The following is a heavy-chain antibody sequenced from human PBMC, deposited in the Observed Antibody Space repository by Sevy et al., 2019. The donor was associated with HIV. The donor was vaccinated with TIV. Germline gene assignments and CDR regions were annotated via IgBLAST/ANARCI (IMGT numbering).Heavy chain of an antibody. V-gene: IGHV3-33*07. D-gene: IGHD3-16*02. CDR3: ARDAQRLPLGELSRIPSARGGMDV. Sequence: GGSLRLSCAASGFTFINYGMYWVRQAPGKGLEWVAFVSSDESNKYYVESVKGRFTISRDNSKNTLYLQMNSLRPEERAVYYCARDAQRLPLGELSRIPSARGGMDVWGQGTAVTVSS. J-gene: IGHJ6*02. CDR2: VSSDESNK. CDR1: GFTFINYG.